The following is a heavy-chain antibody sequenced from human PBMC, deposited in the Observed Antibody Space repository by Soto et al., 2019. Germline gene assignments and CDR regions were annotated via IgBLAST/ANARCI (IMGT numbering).Heavy chain of an antibody. CDR2: IYHSGST. CDR3: ARGGKTVTTFDS. Sequence: PSETLSLTCTVSGGSISSYYWSWIRQPPGEGLEWIGYIYHSGSTYYTPSLKSRVTISVDRSKNHFSLMLSSVTAADTAVYYCARGGKTVTTFDSWGLGTLVTVSS. D-gene: IGHD4-17*01. J-gene: IGHJ4*02. CDR1: GGSISSYY. V-gene: IGHV4-59*12.